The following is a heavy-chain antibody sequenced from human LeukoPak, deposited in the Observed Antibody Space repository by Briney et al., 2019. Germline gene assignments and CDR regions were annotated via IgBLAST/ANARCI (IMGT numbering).Heavy chain of an antibody. CDR3: ARDTAVAGTGDYYYYGMDV. Sequence: SETLSLTCTVSGVSISSGGYYWSWIRQHPGKGLEWIGYIYYSGSTYYNPSLKSRVTISVDTSKNQFSLKLSSVTAADTAVYYCARDTAVAGTGDYYYYGMDVWGQGTTVTVSS. CDR2: IYYSGST. V-gene: IGHV4-31*03. CDR1: GVSISSGGYY. J-gene: IGHJ6*02. D-gene: IGHD6-19*01.